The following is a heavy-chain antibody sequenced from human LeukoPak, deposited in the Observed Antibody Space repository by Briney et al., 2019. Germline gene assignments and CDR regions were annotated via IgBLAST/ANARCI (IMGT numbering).Heavy chain of an antibody. CDR3: ARDIEARGRSVAGDY. D-gene: IGHD6-19*01. V-gene: IGHV1-18*01. J-gene: IGHJ4*02. CDR1: GGTFSSYA. Sequence: ASVKVSCKASGGTFSSYAISWVRQAPGQGLEWMGWISAYNGNTNYAQKLQGGVTMTTDTSTSTAYMELRSLRSDDTAVYYCARDIEARGRSVAGDYWGQGTLVTVSS. CDR2: ISAYNGNT.